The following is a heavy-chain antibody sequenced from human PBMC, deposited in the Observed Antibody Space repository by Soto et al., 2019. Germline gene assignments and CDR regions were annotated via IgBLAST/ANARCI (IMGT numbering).Heavy chain of an antibody. Sequence: GGSLRLSCAASGFTFSSYAMSWVRQAPGKGLEWVSAISGSGGSTYYADSVKGRFTISRDNSKNTLYLQMNSLRAEDTAVYYCAKDSRGYSYGYGLNYYYYYGMDVWGQGTTVTVSS. J-gene: IGHJ6*02. CDR3: AKDSRGYSYGYGLNYYYYYGMDV. D-gene: IGHD5-18*01. V-gene: IGHV3-23*01. CDR2: ISGSGGST. CDR1: GFTFSSYA.